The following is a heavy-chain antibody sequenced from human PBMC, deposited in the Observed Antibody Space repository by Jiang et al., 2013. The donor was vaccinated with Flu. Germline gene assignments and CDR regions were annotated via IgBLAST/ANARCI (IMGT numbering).Heavy chain of an antibody. Sequence: AEVKKPGESLKISCKGSGYSFTMYWIAWVRQMPGKGLEWMGIIYPDDSDTRYSPSFQGQVTISADKSISTAYLQWSSLKASDTAMYYCASNGGWYGGGYFFDYWGQGTLVTVSS. CDR1: GYSFTMYW. D-gene: IGHD6-19*01. CDR3: ASNGGWYGGGYFFDY. J-gene: IGHJ4*02. CDR2: IYPDDSDT. V-gene: IGHV5-51*03.